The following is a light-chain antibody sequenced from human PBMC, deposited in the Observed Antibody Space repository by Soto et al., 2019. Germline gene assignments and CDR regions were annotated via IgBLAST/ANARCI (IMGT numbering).Light chain of an antibody. Sequence: QSALTQPASVSGSPGQSITISCTGTSSDVGSHNLVSWYQQYPGKAPKLIIFEASKRPSGVSNRFSGSKSGSTASLTISGLQAEDEADHYCCSNAASSTYVFGSGTKVTVL. J-gene: IGLJ1*01. CDR3: CSNAASSTYV. CDR2: EAS. V-gene: IGLV2-23*01. CDR1: SSDVGSHNL.